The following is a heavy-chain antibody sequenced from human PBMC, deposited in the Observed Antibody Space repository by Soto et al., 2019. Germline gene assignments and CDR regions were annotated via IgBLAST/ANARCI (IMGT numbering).Heavy chain of an antibody. J-gene: IGHJ6*02. CDR3: ARNSGSGWLPSFSYYSMDV. V-gene: IGHV3-30-3*01. Sequence: QVQLVESGGGVVQPGRSLRLSCAASGFTFSSYAMHWVRQAPGKGLAWVAVVSYDGSNKSYADSVKGRFTISRDNSKNTLYLQMNSLGAEDTAVYYCARNSGSGWLPSFSYYSMDVWGQGTTVTVSS. CDR1: GFTFSSYA. D-gene: IGHD6-19*01. CDR2: VSYDGSNK.